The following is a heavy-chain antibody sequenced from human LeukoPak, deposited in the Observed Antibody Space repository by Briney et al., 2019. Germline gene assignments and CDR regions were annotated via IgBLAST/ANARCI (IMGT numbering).Heavy chain of an antibody. CDR2: ISVHNGNT. CDR3: ARDTSRISKLIQLWLIDY. CDR1: GYTFTSYG. Sequence: GASVKVSCKASGYTFTSYGISWVRQAPGQGLEWMGWISVHNGNTNYAQKLQGRVTMTTDTSTSTAYMELRSLGSDDTAVYYCARDTSRISKLIQLWLIDYWGQGTLVTVSS. V-gene: IGHV1-18*01. J-gene: IGHJ4*02. D-gene: IGHD5-18*01.